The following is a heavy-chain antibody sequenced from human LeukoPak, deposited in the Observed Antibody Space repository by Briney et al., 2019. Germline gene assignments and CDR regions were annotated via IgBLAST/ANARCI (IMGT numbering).Heavy chain of an antibody. CDR1: GYSLSELS. J-gene: IGHJ4*02. CDR3: ATDVTGTASYDF. V-gene: IGHV1-24*01. D-gene: IGHD1-1*01. Sequence: ASVNVSCKVSGYSLSELSIHWVRQAPRKGLEWMGGFDPEDDEAIYAQSLQGRVTMTEDTSTDTAYMELSGLTSDDAAVYYCATDVTGTASYDFWGQGTLVTVS. CDR2: FDPEDDEA.